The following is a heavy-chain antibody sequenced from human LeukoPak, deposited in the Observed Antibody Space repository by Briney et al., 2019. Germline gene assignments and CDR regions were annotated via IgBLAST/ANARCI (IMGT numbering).Heavy chain of an antibody. CDR1: GFTFSSFT. J-gene: IGHJ4*02. D-gene: IGHD2-15*01. CDR2: ISLGNSTM. CDR3: ARVGNGRSWDY. V-gene: IGHV3-48*02. Sequence: PGGSLRLSCAASGFTFSSFTMNWARQVPGKGLEWISYISLGNSTMFYADSVKGRFTISRDNAKTSLYLQMNSLRDDTAVYYCARVGNGRSWDYWGQGTLVSVSS.